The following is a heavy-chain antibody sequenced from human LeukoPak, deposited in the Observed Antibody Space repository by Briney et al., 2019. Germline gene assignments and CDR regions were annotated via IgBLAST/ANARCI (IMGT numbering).Heavy chain of an antibody. D-gene: IGHD5-12*01. V-gene: IGHV4-59*01. CDR3: ARVLGGYQNYYMYV. J-gene: IGHJ6*03. Sequence: SETLSLTCTVSGYSFGGSISNFYCSCLRQPLGKGLDWSGFICSSGCTNYNPSLESRVTISEDASKKRFTLNLRSVTAADTAVYYCARVLGGYQNYYMYVWGKGTTVTVSS. CDR2: ICSSGCT. CDR1: GGSISNFY.